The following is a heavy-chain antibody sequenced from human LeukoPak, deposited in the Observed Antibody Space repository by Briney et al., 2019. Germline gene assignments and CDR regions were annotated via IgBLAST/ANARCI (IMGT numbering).Heavy chain of an antibody. J-gene: IGHJ4*02. D-gene: IGHD3-22*01. Sequence: APVKVSCKASGYTFTGYYMHWVRQAPGQGLEWMGWINPNSGGTNYAQKFQGWVTMTRDTSISTAYMELSRLRSDDTAVYYCARGGYDYYYDSSGYKNYFDYWGQGTLVTVSS. CDR1: GYTFTGYY. CDR2: INPNSGGT. CDR3: ARGGYDYYYDSSGYKNYFDY. V-gene: IGHV1-2*04.